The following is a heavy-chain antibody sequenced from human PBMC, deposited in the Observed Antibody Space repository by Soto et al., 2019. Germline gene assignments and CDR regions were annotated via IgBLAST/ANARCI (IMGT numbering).Heavy chain of an antibody. V-gene: IGHV3-33*01. CDR1: GFTFSSYG. Sequence: QVQLVESGGGVVQPGRSLRLSCAASGFTFSSYGMHWVRQAPGKGLEWVAVIWNDGSNKYYAGSVKGRFTISRDNSKNTRYLQMSSVRAEDRAVYYCARVGETSSWSFVLGGRGPLVTVSS. D-gene: IGHD3-10*01. J-gene: IGHJ2*01. CDR2: IWNDGSNK. CDR3: ARVGETSSWSFVL.